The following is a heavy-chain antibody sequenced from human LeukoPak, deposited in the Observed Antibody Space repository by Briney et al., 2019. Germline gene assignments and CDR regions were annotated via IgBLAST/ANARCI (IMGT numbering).Heavy chain of an antibody. CDR2: VKYDGSTT. V-gene: IGHV3-74*01. J-gene: IGHJ4*02. Sequence: GGSLRLSCAASGFTFSAYWMHWVRQAPGKGLVWVSRVKYDGSTTTYADSVKGRFTIPRGNAKNILYLQMNSLRVEDTAVYYCARDLDWLLFDYWGQGTLVTVSS. CDR3: ARDLDWLLFDY. D-gene: IGHD3-9*01. CDR1: GFTFSAYW.